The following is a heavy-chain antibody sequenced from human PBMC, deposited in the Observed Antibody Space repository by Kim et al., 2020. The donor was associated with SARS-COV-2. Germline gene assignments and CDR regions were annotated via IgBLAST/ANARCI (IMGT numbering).Heavy chain of an antibody. CDR3: ARDYYDSSGYDY. Sequence: YYRPTRKSRVTIPADTSKNQVSLRLSSVPAADTAVYYCARDYYDSSGYDYWGQGTLVTVSS. J-gene: IGHJ4*02. V-gene: IGHV4-30-2*05. D-gene: IGHD3-22*01.